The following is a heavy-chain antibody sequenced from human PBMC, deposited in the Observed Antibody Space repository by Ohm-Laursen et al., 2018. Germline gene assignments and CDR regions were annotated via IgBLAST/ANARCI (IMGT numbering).Heavy chain of an antibody. V-gene: IGHV3-11*01. CDR3: ARARVVVTNDAFDI. J-gene: IGHJ3*02. D-gene: IGHD3-22*01. CDR1: GFTFSDYY. CDR2: ISSSGSTI. Sequence: SLRLSCAASGFTFSDYYMSWIRQAPGKGLEWVSYISSSGSTIYYADSVKGRFTISRDNAKNSLYLQMNSLRAEDTAVYYCARARVVVTNDAFDIWGQGTMVTVSS.